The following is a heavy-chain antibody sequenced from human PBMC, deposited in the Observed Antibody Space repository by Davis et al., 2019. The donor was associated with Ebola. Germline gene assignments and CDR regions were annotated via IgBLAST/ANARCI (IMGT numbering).Heavy chain of an antibody. CDR1: AGTFTSYD. CDR3: ARGKWFDP. J-gene: IGHJ5*02. V-gene: IGHV1-69*04. Sequence: SVQVSCKPSAGTFTSYDVNWVRPAPGQGLEWMGRIIPVVDTKDYAQKFQGRVTLTADKATNTAYMELSGLRFDDTAVYYCARGKWFDPWGQGTLVSVTS. CDR2: IIPVVDTK.